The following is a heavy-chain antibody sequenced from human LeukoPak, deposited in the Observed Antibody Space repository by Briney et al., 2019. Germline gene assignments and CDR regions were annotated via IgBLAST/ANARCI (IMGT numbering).Heavy chain of an antibody. CDR3: ARFKGGTGFDY. CDR2: ISSSGKA. Sequence: SETLSLTCAVSGGSITTTDYDWAWIRQPPGQGFEWIATISSSGKAYYYPSLMSRVTISVDTSKNQFSLDVTSVTAADTGLFYCARFKGGTGFDYWGRGILVIVS. CDR1: GGSITTTDYD. D-gene: IGHD1-26*01. J-gene: IGHJ4*02. V-gene: IGHV4-39*01.